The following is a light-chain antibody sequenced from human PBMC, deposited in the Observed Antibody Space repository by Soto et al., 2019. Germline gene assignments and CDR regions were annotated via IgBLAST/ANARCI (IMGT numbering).Light chain of an antibody. V-gene: IGLV2-14*01. J-gene: IGLJ1*01. CDR1: SSDVGGYNY. CDR3: SSYTTTNTYV. Sequence: QSVLTQPAPVSGSPGQSITISCTGTSSDVGGYNYVSWYQQHPGKAPKLMIYEVSNRPSGVSNRFSGSKSGNTASLTISGLQAEDEADYYCSSYTTTNTYVFGTGTKVTVL. CDR2: EVS.